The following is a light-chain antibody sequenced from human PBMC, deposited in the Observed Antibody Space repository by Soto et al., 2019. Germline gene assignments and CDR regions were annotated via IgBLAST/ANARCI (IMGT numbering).Light chain of an antibody. J-gene: IGLJ3*02. Sequence: QSVLTQPASVSGSPGQSITISCTGTSSDLGAYNYVSWYQQHPGKAPKLMIYEVSNRPSGVSNRFSASKSGNTASLTISGLQAEDEADYYCSSYTNSDTLVFGGGTKLTVL. CDR1: SSDLGAYNY. CDR3: SSYTNSDTLV. CDR2: EVS. V-gene: IGLV2-14*01.